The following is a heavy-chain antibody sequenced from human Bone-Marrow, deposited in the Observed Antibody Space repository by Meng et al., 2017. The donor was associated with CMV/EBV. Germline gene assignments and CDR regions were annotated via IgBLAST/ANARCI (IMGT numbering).Heavy chain of an antibody. CDR3: ARPPPQRPFWYGMDV. D-gene: IGHD1-14*01. CDR2: IILIFDTA. CDR1: GGTFSSYA. V-gene: IGHV1-69*05. J-gene: IGHJ6*02. Sequence: SVKVSCKASGGTFSSYAISWVRQAPGQGLEWMGGIILIFDTANYAQKFQGRVPITTDESTSTAYMELSSLRSEDTAVYYCARPPPQRPFWYGMDVWGQGTTVTVSS.